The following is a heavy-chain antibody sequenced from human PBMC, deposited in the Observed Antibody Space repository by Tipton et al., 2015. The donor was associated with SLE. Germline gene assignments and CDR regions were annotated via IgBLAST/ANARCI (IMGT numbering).Heavy chain of an antibody. CDR1: GGSFSGYY. CDR3: AGGDYHGSESYIGY. V-gene: IGHV4-34*01. D-gene: IGHD3-10*01. Sequence: LRLSCAVYGGSFSGYYWSWIRQPPGKGLEWIGEMDPNGITRYKSSLRSRVTISLDTSKNQFSLKLTSVTAADTAVYYCAGGDYHGSESYIGYWGQGTLVTVSS. J-gene: IGHJ4*02. CDR2: MDPNGIT.